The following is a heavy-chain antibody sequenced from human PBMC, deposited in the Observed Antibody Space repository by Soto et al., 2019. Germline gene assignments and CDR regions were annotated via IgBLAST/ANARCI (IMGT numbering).Heavy chain of an antibody. D-gene: IGHD3-22*01. CDR3: ARGLNYYDSSGYPG. V-gene: IGHV1-69*01. CDR2: IIPIFGTA. Sequence: RQARGQGLEWMGGIIPIFGTANYAQKFQGRVTITADESTSKAYMELSSLRSEDTAVYYCARGLNYYDSSGYPGWGQGTLVNVSA. J-gene: IGHJ4*02.